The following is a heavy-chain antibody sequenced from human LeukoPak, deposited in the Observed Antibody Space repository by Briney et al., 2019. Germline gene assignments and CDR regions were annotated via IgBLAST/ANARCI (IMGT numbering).Heavy chain of an antibody. Sequence: SETLSLTCAVSGGSFRGYYWSWIRQPPGNGLEWIGEINHSGSTNYNPSLKSRATISVDTSKNQFSLKLSSVTAADTAVYYCAREMHDSRGYDPEIFFDYWGQGTLVTVSS. CDR2: INHSGST. D-gene: IGHD3-22*01. CDR3: AREMHDSRGYDPEIFFDY. J-gene: IGHJ4*02. CDR1: GGSFRGYY. V-gene: IGHV4-34*01.